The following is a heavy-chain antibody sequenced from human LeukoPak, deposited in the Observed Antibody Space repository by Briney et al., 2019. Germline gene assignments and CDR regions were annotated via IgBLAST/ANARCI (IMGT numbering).Heavy chain of an antibody. D-gene: IGHD3-10*01. CDR1: GFTFSSYW. CDR2: IKQDGSEK. J-gene: IGHJ5*02. V-gene: IGHV3-7*03. CDR3: ARDRPFYGSGSYYNP. Sequence: PGGSLRLSCAASGFTFSSYWMSWVRQAPGKGLEWVANIKQDGSEKYYVDSVEGRFTISRDNAKNSLYLQMNSLRAEDTAVYYCARDRPFYGSGSYYNPWGQGTLVTVSS.